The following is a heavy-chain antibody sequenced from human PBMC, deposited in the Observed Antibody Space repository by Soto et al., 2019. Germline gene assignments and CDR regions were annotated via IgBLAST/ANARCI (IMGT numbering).Heavy chain of an antibody. Sequence: QVQLVQSGAEVKKPGASVKVSCKASGYTFTNFYMHWVRQAPGQGLEWMGIINPSGGSTSYAQKCQGRVTMTRDTSTSTVYMELSSLRSEDTAVYFCARSFYSYGSLDYWGQGTLVTVSS. CDR3: ARSFYSYGSLDY. CDR2: INPSGGST. J-gene: IGHJ4*02. CDR1: GYTFTNFY. V-gene: IGHV1-46*01. D-gene: IGHD5-18*01.